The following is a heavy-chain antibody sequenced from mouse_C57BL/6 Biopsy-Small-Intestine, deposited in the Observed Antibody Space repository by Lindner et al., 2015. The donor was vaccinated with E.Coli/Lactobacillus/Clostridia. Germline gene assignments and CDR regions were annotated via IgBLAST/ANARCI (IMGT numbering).Heavy chain of an antibody. V-gene: IGHV1-79*01. CDR1: GYTFTTYG. CDR2: ISTYNGNT. CDR3: ARDRDGSYSEVDDY. Sequence: SVKVSCKASGYTFTTYGITWVRQAPGQGLEWMGWISTYNGNTNYAQKFQGRVTITTDTSTTTAYMELRNLRLDDTALYYCARDRDGSYSEVDDYWGRGTLVTVSS. J-gene: IGHJ4*01. D-gene: IGHD1-1*02.